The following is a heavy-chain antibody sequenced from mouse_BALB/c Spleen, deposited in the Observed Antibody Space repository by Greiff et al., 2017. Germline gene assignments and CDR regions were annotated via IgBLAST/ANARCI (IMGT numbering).Heavy chain of an antibody. CDR2: IDPENGDT. CDR1: GFNIKDYY. Sequence: VQLKESGAELVRSGASVKLSCTASGFNIKDYYMHWVKQRPEQGLEWIGWIDPENGDTEYDPKFQGKATITADTSSNTAYLQLSSLTSEDTAVYYCARGANWDDAMDYWGQGTSVTVSS. V-gene: IGHV14-4*02. J-gene: IGHJ4*01. D-gene: IGHD4-1*01. CDR3: ARGANWDDAMDY.